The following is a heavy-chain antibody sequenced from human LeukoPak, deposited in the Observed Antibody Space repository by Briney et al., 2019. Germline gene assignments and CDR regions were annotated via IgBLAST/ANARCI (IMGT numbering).Heavy chain of an antibody. Sequence: GGSLRLSCAASGFTFSSYSMNWVRQAPGKGLEWVSSISSSSSYIYYADSVKGRFTISRDNAKHSLYLQMNSLRAEDTAVYYCARDESSWFGQLSPLFKPWGQGTLVTVSS. D-gene: IGHD3-10*01. CDR2: ISSSSSYI. CDR3: ARDESSWFGQLSPLFKP. CDR1: GFTFSSYS. J-gene: IGHJ5*02. V-gene: IGHV3-21*01.